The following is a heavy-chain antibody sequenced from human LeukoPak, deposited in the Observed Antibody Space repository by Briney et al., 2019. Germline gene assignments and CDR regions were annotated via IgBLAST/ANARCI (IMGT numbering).Heavy chain of an antibody. D-gene: IGHD3-10*01. Sequence: SQTLSLTCAISGDSVSGGSAGWNWIRQSPSRGLEWLGRIYYRSKWYSDYAISVKSRITINPDTSRNQFSLQLNSVTHDDTAVYYCTGGGLVRGSLHWFDPWGQGTLVTVSP. CDR2: IYYRSKWYS. J-gene: IGHJ5*02. V-gene: IGHV6-1*01. CDR3: TGGGLVRGSLHWFDP. CDR1: GDSVSGGSAG.